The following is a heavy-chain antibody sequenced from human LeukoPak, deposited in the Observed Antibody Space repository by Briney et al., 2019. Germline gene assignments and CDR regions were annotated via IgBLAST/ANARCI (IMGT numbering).Heavy chain of an antibody. CDR2: ISSSSSYI. D-gene: IGHD6-6*01. J-gene: IGHJ4*02. V-gene: IGHV3-21*01. CDR3: ARDGYSSSFYFDY. Sequence: GGSLRLSCAASGFTFSAHSMTWVRQAPGKGLEWVSSISSSSSYIYYVDSVKGRFTISRDNARNSLYLQMNSLRAEDSAVYYCARDGYSSSFYFDYWGQGTLVTVSS. CDR1: GFTFSAHS.